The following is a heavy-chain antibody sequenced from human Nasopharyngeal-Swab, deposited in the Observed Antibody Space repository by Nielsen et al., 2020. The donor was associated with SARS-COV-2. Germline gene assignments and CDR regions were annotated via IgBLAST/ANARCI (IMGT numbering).Heavy chain of an antibody. CDR2: IYPGDSDT. CDR3: ARRGYSGYDPTNGDYATDY. V-gene: IGHV5-51*01. J-gene: IGHJ4*02. CDR1: GYSFTSYW. D-gene: IGHD5-12*01. Sequence: GASLKISCNGSGYSFTSYWIGWVRQMPGKGLEWMGIIYPGDSDTRYSPSFQGQVTISADKSISTAYLQWSSLKASDTAMYYCARRGYSGYDPTNGDYATDYWGQGTLVTVSS.